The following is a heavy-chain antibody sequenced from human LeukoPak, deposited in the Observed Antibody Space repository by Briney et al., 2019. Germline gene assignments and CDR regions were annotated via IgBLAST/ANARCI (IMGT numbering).Heavy chain of an antibody. CDR3: ARDPPTYYDILTGHLDY. J-gene: IGHJ4*02. CDR1: RFTFSSYA. Sequence: PGRSLRLSCAASRFTFSSYAMHWVRQAPGKGLEWVAVISSDGNNKYYTASVKGRFIISRDNSKNTLYLQMNSLRTEDTAVYYCARDPPTYYDILTGHLDYWGQGTLVTVSS. CDR2: ISSDGNNK. V-gene: IGHV3-30-3*01. D-gene: IGHD3-9*01.